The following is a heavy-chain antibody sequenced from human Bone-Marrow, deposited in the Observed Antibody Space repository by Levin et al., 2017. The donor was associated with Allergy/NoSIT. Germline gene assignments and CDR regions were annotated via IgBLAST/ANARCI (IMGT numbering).Heavy chain of an antibody. D-gene: IGHD6-19*01. J-gene: IGHJ4*02. CDR1: GGSISSSSYY. CDR2: IYYSGST. Sequence: SETLSLTCTVSGGSISSSSYYWGWIRQPPGKGLEWIGSIYYSGSTYYNPSLKSRVTISVDTSKNQFSLKLSSVTAADTAVYYCARRGSGWYVHFDYWGQGTLVTVSS. V-gene: IGHV4-39*01. CDR3: ARRGSGWYVHFDY.